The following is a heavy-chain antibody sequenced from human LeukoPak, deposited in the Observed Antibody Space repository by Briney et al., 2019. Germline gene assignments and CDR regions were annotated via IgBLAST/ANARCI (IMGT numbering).Heavy chain of an antibody. V-gene: IGHV4-34*01. Sequence: SETLSLTCAVYGGSFSGYYWSWIRQPPGKGLEWIGEINHSGSTNYNPPLKSRVTISVDTSKNQFSLKLSSVTAADTAVYYCARDNSGSSDYYFDYWGQGTLVTVSS. CDR1: GGSFSGYY. J-gene: IGHJ4*02. CDR2: INHSGST. D-gene: IGHD1-26*01. CDR3: ARDNSGSSDYYFDY.